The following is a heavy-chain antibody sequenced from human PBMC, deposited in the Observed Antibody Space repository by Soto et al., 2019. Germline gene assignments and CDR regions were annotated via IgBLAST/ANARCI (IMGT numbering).Heavy chain of an antibody. J-gene: IGHJ6*02. CDR3: AKEIAVASNYGGMDV. CDR2: IILGGGST. V-gene: IGHV3-43*02. Sequence: VGSLRLSCAASGFIFSSYEMHWVRQAPGKGLEWVSLIILGGGSTYYADSVKGRFTISIDNSKNSLYLQMNSLRTEDTALYYCAKEIAVASNYGGMDVWGQGTMVTVSS. D-gene: IGHD6-19*01. CDR1: GFIFSSYE.